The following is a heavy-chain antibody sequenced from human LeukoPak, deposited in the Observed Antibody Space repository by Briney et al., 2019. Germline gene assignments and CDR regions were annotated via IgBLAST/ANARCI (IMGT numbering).Heavy chain of an antibody. Sequence: PGGSLRLSCAASGFTFRNYWMSWVRKAPGKGLEWVANINQGGSEKYHVDSVKGRFTISRDNAKNSLYLQMNSLRAEDTAVYYCARGLYAMDVWGQGTTVTVSS. J-gene: IGHJ6*02. CDR1: GFTFRNYW. CDR3: ARGLYAMDV. V-gene: IGHV3-7*04. CDR2: INQGGSEK.